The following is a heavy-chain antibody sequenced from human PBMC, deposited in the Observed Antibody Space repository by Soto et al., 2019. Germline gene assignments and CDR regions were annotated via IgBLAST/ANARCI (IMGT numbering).Heavy chain of an antibody. V-gene: IGHV3-23*01. J-gene: IGHJ4*02. CDR1: GFTFSSYG. D-gene: IGHD3-22*01. CDR2: ISGGGSTA. CDR3: AKDSNKYSSSLRGRYFDY. Sequence: GGSLRLSCAASGFTFSSYGMHWVRQAPGKGLEWVAGISGGGSTAFYADSVKGRFTISRDNAKNTVVLQMDSLRAEDTAIYYCAKDSNKYSSSLRGRYFDYWGQGTLVTVSS.